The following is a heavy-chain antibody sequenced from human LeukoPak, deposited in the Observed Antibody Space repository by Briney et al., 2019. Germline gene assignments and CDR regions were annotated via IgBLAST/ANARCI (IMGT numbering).Heavy chain of an antibody. Sequence: GASVKVSCKASGYTFTGYYMHWVRQAPGQGLEWMGWINPNSGGTNYAQKFQGRVTMTRDTSISTAYMELSRLGSDDTAVYYCARLYGDYPYYFDYWGQGTLVTVSS. J-gene: IGHJ4*02. D-gene: IGHD4-17*01. CDR3: ARLYGDYPYYFDY. V-gene: IGHV1-2*02. CDR2: INPNSGGT. CDR1: GYTFTGYY.